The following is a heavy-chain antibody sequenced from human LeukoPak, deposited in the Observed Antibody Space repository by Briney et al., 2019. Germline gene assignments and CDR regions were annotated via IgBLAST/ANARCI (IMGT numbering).Heavy chain of an antibody. V-gene: IGHV3-7*01. CDR2: IKQDASDK. D-gene: IGHD3-3*01. CDR3: ATLFGDXXIYHFDY. Sequence: PGGSLRLSCAGSGFTFSTYWMSWVRQAPGKGLEWVAHIKQDASDKYYVNSVRGRFTISRDNAKNSVFLQMNSLRAEDTAVYYCATLFGDXXIYHFDYWGQGTLVTVSS. CDR1: GFTFSTYW. J-gene: IGHJ4*02.